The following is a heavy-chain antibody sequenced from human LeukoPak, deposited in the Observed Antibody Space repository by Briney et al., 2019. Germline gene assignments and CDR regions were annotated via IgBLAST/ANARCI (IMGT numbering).Heavy chain of an antibody. J-gene: IGHJ4*02. Sequence: ASVKVSCKASGYTFTGYYMHWVRQAPGQGLEWMGWINPNSGDTNYAQNFQGRVTMTRDTSIGTAYMELSRLRSDDTAVYYCARGSYPRTWFDYWGQGTLVTVSS. CDR3: ARGSYPRTWFDY. CDR2: INPNSGDT. CDR1: GYTFTGYY. V-gene: IGHV1-2*02.